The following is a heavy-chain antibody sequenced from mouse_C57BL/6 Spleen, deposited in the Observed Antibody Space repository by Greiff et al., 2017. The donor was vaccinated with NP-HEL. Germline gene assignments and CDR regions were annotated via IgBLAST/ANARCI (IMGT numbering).Heavy chain of an antibody. CDR2: ISSGSSTI. CDR1: GFTFSDYG. J-gene: IGHJ1*03. CDR3: ARSYYGSSYGYFDV. V-gene: IGHV5-17*01. Sequence: EVRVVESGGGLVKPGASLKLSCAASGFTFSDYGMHWVRQAPEKGLEWVAYISSGSSTIYYPDTVKGRFTISRDNAKNTLFLQMTSLRSEDTAMYYCARSYYGSSYGYFDVWGTGTTVTVSS. D-gene: IGHD1-1*01.